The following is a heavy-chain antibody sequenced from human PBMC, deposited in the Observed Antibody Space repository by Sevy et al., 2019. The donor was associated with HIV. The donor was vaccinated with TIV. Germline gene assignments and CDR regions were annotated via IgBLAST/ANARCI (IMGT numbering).Heavy chain of an antibody. CDR3: ARSSGYSYGDFDY. CDR1: GGSISSNY. V-gene: IGHV4-59*01. D-gene: IGHD5-18*01. J-gene: IGHJ4*02. CDR2: IYSSGSS. Sequence: SETLSLTCTVSGGSISSNYWSWIRQPPGKELEWIGYIYSSGSSYNPSLKSRVSISMDTSKNQFSLKLNSVTAADTAVYYCARSSGYSYGDFDYWGQGTLVTVSS.